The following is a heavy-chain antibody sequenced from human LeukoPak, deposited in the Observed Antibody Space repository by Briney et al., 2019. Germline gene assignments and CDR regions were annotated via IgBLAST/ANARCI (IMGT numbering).Heavy chain of an antibody. V-gene: IGHV4-4*09. CDR2: IYTSGST. CDR1: GGSISSYY. D-gene: IGHD1-26*01. J-gene: IGHJ3*02. CDR3: ARHLGGSRAFDI. Sequence: SGTLSLTCTVSGGSISSYYWSWIRQPPGKGLEWIGYIYTSGSTNYNPSLKSRVTISVDTSKNQFSLKLSSVTAADTAVYYCARHLGGSRAFDIWGQGTMVTVSS.